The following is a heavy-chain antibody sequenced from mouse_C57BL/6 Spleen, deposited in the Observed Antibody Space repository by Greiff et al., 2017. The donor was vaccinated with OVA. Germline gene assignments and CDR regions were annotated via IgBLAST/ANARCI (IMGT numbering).Heavy chain of an antibody. D-gene: IGHD3-1*01. V-gene: IGHV1-15*01. Sequence: VQRVESGAELVRPGASVTLSCKASGYTFTDYEMHWVKQTPVHGLEWIGAIDPETGGTAYNQKFKGKAILTADKSSSTAYMELRSLTSEDSAVYYCTRGAIGGYWGQGTTLTVSS. CDR2: IDPETGGT. CDR1: GYTFTDYE. CDR3: TRGAIGGY. J-gene: IGHJ2*01.